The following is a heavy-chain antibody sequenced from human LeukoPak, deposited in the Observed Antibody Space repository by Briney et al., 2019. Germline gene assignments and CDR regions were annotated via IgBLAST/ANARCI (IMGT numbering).Heavy chain of an antibody. CDR2: IYYSGST. CDR1: GGSISSGDYY. CDR3: ARLSYSSSSCWFDP. D-gene: IGHD6-6*01. V-gene: IGHV4-30-4*08. Sequence: PSETLSLTCTVYGGSISSGDYYSSWIRQPPGKGLEWIGYIYYSGSTYYNPSLKSRVTTSVDTSKNQFSLKLSSVTAADAAVYCCARLSYSSSSCWFDPWGQGTLVTVSS. J-gene: IGHJ5*02.